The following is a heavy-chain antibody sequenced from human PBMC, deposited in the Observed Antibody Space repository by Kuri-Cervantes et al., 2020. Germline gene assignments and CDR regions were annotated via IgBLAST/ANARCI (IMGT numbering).Heavy chain of an antibody. D-gene: IGHD6-6*01. Sequence: GGSLRLSCAASGFTFSSYGMHWVRQAPGKGLEWVAVISYDGSNKYYADSVKGRFTISRDNSKNTLYLQMNSLRAEDTAVYYCARVIAARRRYYYYGMDVWGQGTTVTVSS. CDR1: GFTFSSYG. V-gene: IGHV3-30*03. CDR2: ISYDGSNK. CDR3: ARVIAARRRYYYYGMDV. J-gene: IGHJ6*02.